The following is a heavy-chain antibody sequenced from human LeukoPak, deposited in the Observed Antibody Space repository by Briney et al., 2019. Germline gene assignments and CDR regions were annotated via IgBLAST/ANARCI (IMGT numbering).Heavy chain of an antibody. CDR3: ARPRSSSFCYFDL. J-gene: IGHJ2*01. CDR2: GHHSGST. CDR1: GGSITSYY. V-gene: IGHV4-59*01. Sequence: KTSETLSLTCTVSGGSITSYYWSWLRQPPGKGLEWIGFGHHSGSTNYKPTLKSRVTISADTSKNQFSLKLSSVTAADTAVYYCARPRSSSFCYFDLWGRGTQVTVSS. D-gene: IGHD6-13*01.